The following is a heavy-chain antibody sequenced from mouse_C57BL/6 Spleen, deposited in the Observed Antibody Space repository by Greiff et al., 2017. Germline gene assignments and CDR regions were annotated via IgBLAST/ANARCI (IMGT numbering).Heavy chain of an antibody. V-gene: IGHV3-6*01. CDR2: ISYDGSN. CDR1: GYSITSGYY. J-gene: IGHJ2*01. CDR3: AREEAYYGSRGYFDY. D-gene: IGHD1-1*01. Sequence: DVKLQESGPGLVKPSQSLSLTCSVTGYSITSGYYWNWIRQFPGNKLEWMGYISYDGSNNYNPSLKNRISITRDTSKNQFFLKLNSVTTEDTATYYCAREEAYYGSRGYFDYWGQGTTLTVSS.